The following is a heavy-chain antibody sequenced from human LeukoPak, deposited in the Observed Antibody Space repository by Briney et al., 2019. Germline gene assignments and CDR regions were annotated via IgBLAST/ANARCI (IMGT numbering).Heavy chain of an antibody. CDR1: GFTLSIKY. D-gene: IGHD6-13*01. J-gene: IGHJ2*01. CDR3: VSYEQQLSDWFFDL. CDR2: IYAYDNT. Sequence: GGSLRLSCAASGFTLSIKYLTWVRQAPGKGLEWVSLIYAYDNTDNAESVKGRFTISRDISKNTMYLQMNSPRAEDTAVYYCVSYEQQLSDWFFDLWGRGTLVTVPS. V-gene: IGHV3-53*01.